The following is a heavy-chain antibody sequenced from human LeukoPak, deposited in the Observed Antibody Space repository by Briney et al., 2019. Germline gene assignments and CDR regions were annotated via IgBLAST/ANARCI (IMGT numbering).Heavy chain of an antibody. V-gene: IGHV3-30*04. J-gene: IGHJ5*02. CDR1: GFTFSSYA. D-gene: IGHD6-19*01. CDR3: ARAVADWFDP. Sequence: GGSLRLSCAASGFTFSSYALHWVRQAPGKGLEWVAVISYDGSNKYYADSVKGRFTISRDNSKNTLYLQMNSLRAEDTAVYYCARAVADWFDPWGQGTLVTVSS. CDR2: ISYDGSNK.